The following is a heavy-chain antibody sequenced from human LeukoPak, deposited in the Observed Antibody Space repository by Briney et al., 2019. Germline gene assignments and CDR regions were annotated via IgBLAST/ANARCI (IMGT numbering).Heavy chain of an antibody. Sequence: PGGSLRLSCAASGFTFSSYSMNWVRQAPGKGLEWVSSISSSSSYIYYADSVKGRFTISRDNAKNSLYLQMNSLRAEDSALYYCAKAAHDSSGYYFDSWGQGTLVTVSS. J-gene: IGHJ4*02. CDR3: AKAAHDSSGYYFDS. CDR1: GFTFSSYS. D-gene: IGHD3-22*01. CDR2: ISSSSSYI. V-gene: IGHV3-21*04.